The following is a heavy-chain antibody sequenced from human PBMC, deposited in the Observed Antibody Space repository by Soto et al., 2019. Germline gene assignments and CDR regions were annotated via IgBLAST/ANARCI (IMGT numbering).Heavy chain of an antibody. CDR2: INPSGGST. J-gene: IGHJ3*02. V-gene: IGHV1-46*01. CDR1: GYTFTSYY. Sequence: ASVKVSCKASGYTFTSYYMHWVRQAPGQGLEWMGIINPSGGSTSYAQKFQGRVTMTRDTSTSTVYMELSSLRSEDTAVYYCAREPAAAAGPLDAFDIWGQGTMVTVS. D-gene: IGHD6-13*01. CDR3: AREPAAAAGPLDAFDI.